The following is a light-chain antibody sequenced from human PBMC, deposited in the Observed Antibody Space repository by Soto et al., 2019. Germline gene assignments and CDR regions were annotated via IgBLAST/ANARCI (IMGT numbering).Light chain of an antibody. Sequence: VMTQSPALLSVSPGERATLSCRASQNLRSSLAWYQQKPGQAPRLLIYGASTRATGIPARFSGSGSGTEFTLTISSLQSEDFAVYFCQQYNIWPQTFGQGTKVDIK. J-gene: IGKJ1*01. V-gene: IGKV3-15*01. CDR2: GAS. CDR3: QQYNIWPQT. CDR1: QNLRSS.